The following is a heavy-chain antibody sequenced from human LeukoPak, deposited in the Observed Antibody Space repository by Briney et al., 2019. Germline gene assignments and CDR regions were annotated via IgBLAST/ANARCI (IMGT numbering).Heavy chain of an antibody. CDR1: GYTFTSYG. CDR2: ISAYNGNT. V-gene: IGHV1-18*01. D-gene: IGHD2-15*01. Sequence: GASVKVSCKASGYTFTSYGISWVRQAPGQGLEWMGWISAYNGNTNYAQKLQGRVTMTTDTSTSTAYMELRSLRSDDTAVYYCARPLVVVAEEYYYYGMDVWGQGTTVIVSS. J-gene: IGHJ6*02. CDR3: ARPLVVVAEEYYYYGMDV.